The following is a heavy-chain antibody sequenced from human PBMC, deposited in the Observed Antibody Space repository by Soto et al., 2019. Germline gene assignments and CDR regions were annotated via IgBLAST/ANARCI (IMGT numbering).Heavy chain of an antibody. V-gene: IGHV3-7*05. D-gene: IGHD2-8*02. Sequence: GGSLRLSCVTSGLTFSNYWLSWVRQAPGKGLEWVANINQAGNKKYYVDSVKGRLTISRDNAKNSLYLQMNSLKAEDTAVYYCARDRGSGRYWGQGTLVTVSS. CDR3: ARDRGSGRY. CDR2: INQAGNKK. J-gene: IGHJ4*02. CDR1: GLTFSNYW.